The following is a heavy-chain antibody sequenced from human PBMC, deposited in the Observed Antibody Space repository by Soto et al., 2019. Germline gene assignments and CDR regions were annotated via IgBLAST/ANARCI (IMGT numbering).Heavy chain of an antibody. CDR2: IIPIFGTA. CDR1: GGTFSSYA. V-gene: IGHV1-69*06. J-gene: IGHJ4*02. D-gene: IGHD3-16*01. Sequence: ASVKVSCKASGGTFSSYAISWVGQAPGQGLEWVGGIIPIFGTANYAQKFQGRVTITADKSTSTAYMELSSLRSEDTAVYYCARDLDYDCVWGSPLWGQGTLVTVSS. CDR3: ARDLDYDCVWGSPL.